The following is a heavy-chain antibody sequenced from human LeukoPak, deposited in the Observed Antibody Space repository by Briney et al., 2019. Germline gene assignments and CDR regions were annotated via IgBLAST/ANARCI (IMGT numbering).Heavy chain of an antibody. J-gene: IGHJ4*02. CDR3: AKGYYYDSSGSGDFFDY. V-gene: IGHV3-30*18. CDR2: ISYDGSNK. CDR1: GFTFSSYG. Sequence: GGSLRLSCAASGFTFSSYGMHWVRQAPGKGLEWVAVISYDGSNKYYADSVKGRFTISRDNAKNSLYLQMNSLRAEDTALYYCAKGYYYDSSGSGDFFDYWGQGTLVTVSS. D-gene: IGHD3-22*01.